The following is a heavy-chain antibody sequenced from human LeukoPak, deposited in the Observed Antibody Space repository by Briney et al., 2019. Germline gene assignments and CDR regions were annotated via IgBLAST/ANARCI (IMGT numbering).Heavy chain of an antibody. V-gene: IGHV4-4*07. J-gene: IGHJ4*02. CDR2: IYTSGST. CDR3: ARGGYYYDSSGYYSFDY. D-gene: IGHD3-22*01. Sequence: SETLSLTCTVSGGSISSYYWSWIRQPAGKGLEWIGRIYTSGSTNYNPSLKSRVTMSVDTPKNQFSLKLSSVTAADTAVYYCARGGYYYDSSGYYSFDYWGQGTLVTVSS. CDR1: GGSISSYY.